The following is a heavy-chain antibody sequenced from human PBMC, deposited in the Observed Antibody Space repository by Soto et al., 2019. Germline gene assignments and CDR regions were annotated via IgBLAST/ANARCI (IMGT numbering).Heavy chain of an antibody. CDR2: IKQDGSEK. CDR1: GFTFSSYG. D-gene: IGHD3-3*01. CDR3: ARATLRFLEWPLDY. V-gene: IGHV3-7*01. J-gene: IGHJ4*02. Sequence: PGGSLRLSCAASGFTFSSYGMSWVRQAPGKGLEWVANIKQDGSEKYYVDSVKGRFTISRDNAKNSLYLQMNSLRAEDTAVYYCARATLRFLEWPLDYWGQGTLVTVSS.